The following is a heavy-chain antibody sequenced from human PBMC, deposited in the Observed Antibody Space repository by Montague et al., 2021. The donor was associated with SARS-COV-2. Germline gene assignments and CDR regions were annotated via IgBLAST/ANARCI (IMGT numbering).Heavy chain of an antibody. CDR3: ATDTWATGTGFFDN. Sequence: TLSLTCTVSGGSISSGDYYWSWIRQPAGRTLEWIGRIYTTGSTSYNPSLKSRVTISVDTSKNQFSLKLSSVTAADTAVYSWATDTWATGTGFFDNWCPGTLVTVSS. J-gene: IGHJ4*02. CDR1: GGSISSGDYY. D-gene: IGHD1-1*01. V-gene: IGHV4-61*02. CDR2: IYTTGST.